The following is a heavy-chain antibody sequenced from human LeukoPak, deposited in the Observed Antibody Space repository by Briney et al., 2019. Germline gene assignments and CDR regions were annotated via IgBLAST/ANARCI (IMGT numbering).Heavy chain of an antibody. Sequence: ASVKVSCKASGYTFTGYYMHWVRQAPGQGLEWMGWINPNSGGTNYAQKFQGRVTMTRDTSISTAHMELSRLRFDDTAVYYCAREAEDSSGYSLRYWGQGTLVTVSS. CDR2: INPNSGGT. J-gene: IGHJ4*02. D-gene: IGHD3-22*01. V-gene: IGHV1-2*02. CDR1: GYTFTGYY. CDR3: AREAEDSSGYSLRY.